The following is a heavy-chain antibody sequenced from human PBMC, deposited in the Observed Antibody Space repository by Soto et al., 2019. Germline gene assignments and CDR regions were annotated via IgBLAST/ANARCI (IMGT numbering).Heavy chain of an antibody. D-gene: IGHD6-19*01. J-gene: IGHJ4*02. V-gene: IGHV1-69*12. CDR3: ARGRNSSGWYQNGWDFDY. CDR1: GGTFSSYA. CDR2: IIPIFGTA. Sequence: QVQLVQSGAEVKKPGSSVKVSCKASGGTFSSYAISWVRQAPGQGLEWMGGIIPIFGTANYAQKFQGRVTITADESTSTAYMELSSLRSEDTAVYYCARGRNSSGWYQNGWDFDYWGQGTLVTVSS.